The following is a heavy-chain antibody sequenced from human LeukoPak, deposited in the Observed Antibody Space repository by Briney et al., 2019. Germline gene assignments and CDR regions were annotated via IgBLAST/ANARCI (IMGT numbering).Heavy chain of an antibody. Sequence: GASVKVSCKASGGTLSRYGINWVRQAPGQGLEWMGRIIPTFGSTNYAQNFQGRVTITTDESTTTAYMEVTSLTSEDTAVYYCAGETLAPSGVKYFHHWARAPWSPSHQ. CDR1: GGTLSRYG. CDR3: AGETLAPSGVKYFHH. D-gene: IGHD3-16*02. J-gene: IGHJ1*01. V-gene: IGHV1-69*05. CDR2: IIPTFGST.